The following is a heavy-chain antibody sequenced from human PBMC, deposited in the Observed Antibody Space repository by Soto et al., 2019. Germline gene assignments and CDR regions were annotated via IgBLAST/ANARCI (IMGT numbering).Heavy chain of an antibody. CDR2: ISSSSSTI. CDR1: GFTFSSYS. J-gene: IGHJ5*02. Sequence: GGSLRLSCAASGFTFSSYSMNWVRQAPGKGLEWVSYISSSSSTIYYADSVKGRFTISRDNAKNSLYLQMNSLRDEDTAVYYCAREPSIGAARPPRWFDPWGQGTLVTLSS. V-gene: IGHV3-48*02. CDR3: AREPSIGAARPPRWFDP. D-gene: IGHD6-6*01.